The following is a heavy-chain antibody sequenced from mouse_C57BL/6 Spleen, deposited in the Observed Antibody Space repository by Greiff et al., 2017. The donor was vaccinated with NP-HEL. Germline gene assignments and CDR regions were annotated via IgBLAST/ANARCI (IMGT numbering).Heavy chain of an antibody. V-gene: IGHV10-1*01. CDR2: IRSKSNNYAT. D-gene: IGHD4-1*01. CDR1: GFSFNTYA. J-gene: IGHJ2*01. CDR3: VLTGTSSYYFDY. Sequence: EVQVVESGGGLVQPKGSLKLSCAASGFSFNTYAMNWVRQAPGKGLEWVARIRSKSNNYATYYADSVKDRFTISRDDSESMLYLQMNNLKTEDTAMYYCVLTGTSSYYFDYWGQGTTLTVSS.